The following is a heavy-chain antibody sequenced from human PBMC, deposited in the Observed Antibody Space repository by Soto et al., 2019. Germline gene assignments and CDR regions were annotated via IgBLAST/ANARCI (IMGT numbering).Heavy chain of an antibody. J-gene: IGHJ4*02. Sequence: GGSLRLSCAASGFTFSSYGMHWVRQAPGKGLEWVAVISYDGSNKYYADSVKGRLTISRDNSKNTLYLQMNSLRAEDTAVYYCAKDPGSTPSGWKGYFDYWGQGTLVTVSS. D-gene: IGHD6-25*01. V-gene: IGHV3-30*18. CDR1: GFTFSSYG. CDR2: ISYDGSNK. CDR3: AKDPGSTPSGWKGYFDY.